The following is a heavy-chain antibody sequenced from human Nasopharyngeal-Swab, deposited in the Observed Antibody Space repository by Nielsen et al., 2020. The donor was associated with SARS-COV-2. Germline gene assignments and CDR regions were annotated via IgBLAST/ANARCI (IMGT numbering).Heavy chain of an antibody. D-gene: IGHD2-2*01. J-gene: IGHJ4*01. CDR2: VHHSGST. V-gene: IGHV4-4*02. Sequence: WIRQPPGKGLEWIGEVHHSGSTHYNPSLRSQVVISADKSNQFSLRMNSVTAADTALYYCARSLVGCSSNTCALMNWGHGTLVTVSS. CDR3: ARSLVGCSSNTCALMN.